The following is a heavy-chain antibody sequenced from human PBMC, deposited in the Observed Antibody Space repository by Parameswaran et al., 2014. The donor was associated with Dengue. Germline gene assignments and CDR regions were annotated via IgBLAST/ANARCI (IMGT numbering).Heavy chain of an antibody. CDR2: IYYSGST. J-gene: IGHJ4*02. CDR3: ASALGIAAAGTSFDY. V-gene: IGHV4-59*13. Sequence: PGKGLEWIGYIYYSGSTNYNPSLKGRVTISVDTSKNQFSLKLSSVTAADTAVYYCASALGIAAAGTSFDYWGQGTLVTVSS. D-gene: IGHD6-13*01.